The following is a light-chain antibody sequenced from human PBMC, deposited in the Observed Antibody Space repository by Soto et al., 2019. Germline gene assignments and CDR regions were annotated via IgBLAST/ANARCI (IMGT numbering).Light chain of an antibody. CDR3: QRYNDYQYV. V-gene: IGKV1-5*03. J-gene: IGKJ2*01. Sequence: DLQMTQSPSTLSASVGDRVTITCRASQSITTWLAWYQQKPGKAPKLLIYKAINLQSGVPSRFSGSGSWTEFTLTISSLQTDDVATYYCQRYNDYQYVFGQGTKLDMK. CDR1: QSITTW. CDR2: KAI.